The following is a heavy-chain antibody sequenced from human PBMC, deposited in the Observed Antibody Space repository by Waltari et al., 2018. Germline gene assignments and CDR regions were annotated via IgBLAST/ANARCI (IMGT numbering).Heavy chain of an antibody. V-gene: IGHV3-13*01. Sequence: EVQLVESGGGLVQPGGSLRLSCAASGFTFRSYDMHWVRHATGNGLEWVSAIGTAGDTYYPGSVKGRFTISRENAKNSLYLQMNSLRAGDTAVYYCARANTRGPYGSGIGYYGMDVWGQGTTVTVSS. D-gene: IGHD3-10*01. CDR3: ARANTRGPYGSGIGYYGMDV. J-gene: IGHJ6*02. CDR2: IGTAGDT. CDR1: GFTFRSYD.